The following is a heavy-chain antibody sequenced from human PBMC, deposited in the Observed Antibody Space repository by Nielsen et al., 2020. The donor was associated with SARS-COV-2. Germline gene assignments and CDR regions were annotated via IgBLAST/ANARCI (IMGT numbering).Heavy chain of an antibody. CDR3: VKVLYREGFDFDH. CDR1: GFRFDDFA. D-gene: IGHD3-16*01. J-gene: IGHJ4*02. CDR2: ISCDGGTV. V-gene: IGHV3-9*01. Sequence: GGSLRLSCAAYGFRFDDFAMHWVRQAPRKGLEWVAGISCDGGTVGFADSVQGRFSISRDNAKNSLFLQMNSLRADDTALYYCVKVLYREGFDFDHWGQGALVTVSS.